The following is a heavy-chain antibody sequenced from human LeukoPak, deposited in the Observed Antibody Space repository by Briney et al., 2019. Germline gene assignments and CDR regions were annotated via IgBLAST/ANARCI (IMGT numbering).Heavy chain of an antibody. V-gene: IGHV4-4*08. D-gene: IGHD6-6*01. Sequence: SETLSLTCTVSGVSISIYYWSWIRQPPGKGLEWIGYIYSSESTYYNPSLKSRVTISLDTSKNQFSLRLNSVTAADTAVYYCARVKGSNWFDPWGQGTLVTVSS. CDR2: IYSSEST. CDR3: ARVKGSNWFDP. CDR1: GVSISIYY. J-gene: IGHJ5*02.